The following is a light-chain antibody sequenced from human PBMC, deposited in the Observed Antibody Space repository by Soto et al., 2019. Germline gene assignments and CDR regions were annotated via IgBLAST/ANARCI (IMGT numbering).Light chain of an antibody. CDR1: QSVSSSR. Sequence: EIVLTQSPCTLSLSPGERATLSCRASQSVSSSRLAWYRQKPGQAPRLLIYGASSRATGIPDRFSGSGSGTDFTLTISRLETEDFAVFYCQQYGTSEIIFGQGTRLEIK. J-gene: IGKJ5*01. CDR2: GAS. V-gene: IGKV3-20*01. CDR3: QQYGTSEII.